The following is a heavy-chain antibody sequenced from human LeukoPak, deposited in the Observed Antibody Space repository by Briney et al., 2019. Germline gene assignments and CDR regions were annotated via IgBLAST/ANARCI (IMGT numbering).Heavy chain of an antibody. CDR3: TTGRPGIYYYDAPFDY. Sequence: GGSLRLSCAASGFTFSNAWMSWVRQAPGKGLEWVGRIKSKTDGGTTDYAAPVKGRFTISRDDSKNTLYLQMNSLKTEDTAVYYCTTGRPGIYYYDAPFDYWGQGTLVTVSS. CDR1: GFTFSNAW. D-gene: IGHD3-22*01. V-gene: IGHV3-15*01. CDR2: IKSKTDGGTT. J-gene: IGHJ4*02.